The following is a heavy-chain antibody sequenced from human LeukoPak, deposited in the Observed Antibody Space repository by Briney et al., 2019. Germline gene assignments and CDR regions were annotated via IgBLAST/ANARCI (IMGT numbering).Heavy chain of an antibody. V-gene: IGHV3-21*05. J-gene: IGHJ4*02. Sequence: GGSLRLSCAASGFTFSNYNMNWVRQAPGKGLEWVSYISSSTTYVYYADSVKGRFTISRDNAKKSLYLQMNSLRAEDTAVYYCARNGLAANGYFDYWGQGTLVTVSS. CDR3: ARNGLAANGYFDY. CDR1: GFTFSNYN. D-gene: IGHD2-8*01. CDR2: ISSSTTYV.